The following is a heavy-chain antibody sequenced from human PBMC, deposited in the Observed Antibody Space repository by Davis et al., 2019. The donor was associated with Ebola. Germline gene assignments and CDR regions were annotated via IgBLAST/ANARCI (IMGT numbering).Heavy chain of an antibody. CDR3: ARRVAVAGTYYYYYMDV. D-gene: IGHD6-19*01. V-gene: IGHV5-51*01. J-gene: IGHJ6*03. CDR1: GYSFTSYW. CDR2: IYPGDSDT. Sequence: KVSCKGSGYSFTSYWIGWVRQMPGKGLEWMGIIYPGDSDTRYSPSFQGQVTISADKSISTAYLQWSSLKASDTAMYYCARRVAVAGTYYYYYMDVWGKGTTVTVSS.